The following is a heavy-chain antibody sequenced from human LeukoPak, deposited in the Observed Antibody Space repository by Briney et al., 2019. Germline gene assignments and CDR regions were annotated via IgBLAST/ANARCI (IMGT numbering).Heavy chain of an antibody. J-gene: IGHJ6*02. CDR1: GFTFSTYS. CDR3: ARGEGPGHYYYYGMDV. V-gene: IGHV3-11*01. CDR2: ISSSGSTI. Sequence: GGSLRLSCAASGFTFSTYSMSWIRQAPGKGLEWVSYISSSGSTIYYADSVKGRFTISKDNAKNSLYLQMNSLRAEDTAVYYCARGEGPGHYYYYGMDVWGQGTTVTVSS. D-gene: IGHD1-14*01.